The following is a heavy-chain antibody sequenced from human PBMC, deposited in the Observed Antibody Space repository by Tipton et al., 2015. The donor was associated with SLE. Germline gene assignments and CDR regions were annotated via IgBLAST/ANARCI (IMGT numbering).Heavy chain of an antibody. D-gene: IGHD6-13*01. CDR1: GYSISSGYY. CDR2: IYHSGST. J-gene: IGHJ3*02. Sequence: TLSLTCAVSGYSISSGYYWGWIRQPPGKGLEGIGGIYHSGSTYYNPSLKSRVTISVDTSKNQFSLKLSSVTAADTAVYYCARRVAAAGTAFDIWGQGTMVTVSS. V-gene: IGHV4-38-2*01. CDR3: ARRVAAAGTAFDI.